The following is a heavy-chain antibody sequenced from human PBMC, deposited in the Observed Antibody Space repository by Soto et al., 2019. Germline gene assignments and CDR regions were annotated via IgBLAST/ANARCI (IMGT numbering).Heavy chain of an antibody. CDR3: VRGRTWFDP. CDR2: IYNSGST. CDR1: GDSISNYY. V-gene: IGHV4-59*01. J-gene: IGHJ5*02. Sequence: SETLSLTCTVSGDSISNYYCNWIRQPPGKGLEWIGQIYNSGSTNYNPSLKSRVTISIDTSKNQFSLKLNSVTAADTAVYFCVRGRTWFDPWGPGTLVTVSS.